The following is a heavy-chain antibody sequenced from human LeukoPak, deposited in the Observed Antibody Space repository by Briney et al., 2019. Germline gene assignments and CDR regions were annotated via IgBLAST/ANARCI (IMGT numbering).Heavy chain of an antibody. V-gene: IGHV3-21*01. CDR1: GFTFSSDS. J-gene: IGHJ3*02. CDR3: ARDHLTGVYDTSSTDI. D-gene: IGHD3-22*01. CDR2: ISSSSSYI. Sequence: GGSLRLSCAASGFTFSSDSMNWFRQAPGKGLEWVSSISSSSSYIYYADSVKGRFTISRDNAKNSLYLQMNSLRAEDTAVYYCARDHLTGVYDTSSTDIWGQGTMVTVSS.